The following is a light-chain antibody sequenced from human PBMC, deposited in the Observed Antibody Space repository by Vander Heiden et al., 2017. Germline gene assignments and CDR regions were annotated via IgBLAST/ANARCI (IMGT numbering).Light chain of an antibody. CDR3: QAWDSSTAGWV. CDR2: QDS. J-gene: IGLJ3*02. V-gene: IGLV3-1*01. CDR1: KLGDKY. Sequence: SYELTQPPSVSVSPGQTASITCSGDKLGDKYACWYQQKPGQSPVVVIYQDSKRPSGIPERFSGSNSGNTATLTISGTQAMDEADYYCQAWDSSTAGWVFGGGTKLTVL.